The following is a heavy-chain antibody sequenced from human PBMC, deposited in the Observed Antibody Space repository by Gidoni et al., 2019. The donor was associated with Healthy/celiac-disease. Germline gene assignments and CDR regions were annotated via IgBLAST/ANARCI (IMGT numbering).Heavy chain of an antibody. J-gene: IGHJ4*02. CDR1: GSTFPAYY. CDR2: INPNSGGT. V-gene: IGHV1-2*02. Sequence: QVQLVQSGAEVKKPGASVKVSCKASGSTFPAYYMPWVRQAPGQGLEWMGWINPNSGGTNYAQKFKGRVTMARDTPNNTAYMELSRLRSDDTAVYYCARDRYWIGGSCAYYFDYWGQGTLVTVSS. CDR3: ARDRYWIGGSCAYYFDY. D-gene: IGHD2-15*01.